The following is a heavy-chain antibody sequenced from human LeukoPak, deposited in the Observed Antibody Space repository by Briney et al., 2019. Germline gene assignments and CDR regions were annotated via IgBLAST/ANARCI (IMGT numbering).Heavy chain of an antibody. CDR1: GFTFDDYA. Sequence: GGSLRLSCAASGFTFDDYAMHWVRQAPGKGLEWVSGISWNSGSIGYADSVKGRFTISRDNAKNSLYLQMNSLRAEDTAAYYCAKNSATTVTSVDYWGQGTLVTVSS. CDR3: AKNSATTVTSVDY. CDR2: ISWNSGSI. J-gene: IGHJ4*02. D-gene: IGHD4-17*01. V-gene: IGHV3-9*01.